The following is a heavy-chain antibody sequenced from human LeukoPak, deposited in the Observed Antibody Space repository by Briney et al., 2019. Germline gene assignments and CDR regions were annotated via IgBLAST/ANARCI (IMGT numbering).Heavy chain of an antibody. V-gene: IGHV3-30*03. CDR2: ISYDGSNK. Sequence: GGSLRLSCAASGFTFSSYGMHWVRQAPGKGLEWVAVISYDGSNKYYADSVKGRFTISKDNSKNTLYLQMNSLRAEDTAVYYCARDILEWFYRGDAFDIWGQGTMVTVSS. CDR3: ARDILEWFYRGDAFDI. J-gene: IGHJ3*02. CDR1: GFTFSSYG. D-gene: IGHD3-3*01.